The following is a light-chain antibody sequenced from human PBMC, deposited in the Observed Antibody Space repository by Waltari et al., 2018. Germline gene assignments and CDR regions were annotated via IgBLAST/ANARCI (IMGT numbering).Light chain of an antibody. CDR3: SSYTSSYNLV. J-gene: IGLJ2*01. Sequence: QSALTQPASVSGSPGQSITISCTGTSSDVGGYDYVSWYQQHPGKAPKLMVYEVINRPSGVANRFAGSMSGNTASLTISGLQAEDEADYYCSSYTSSYNLVFGGGTKLTVL. CDR1: SSDVGGYDY. CDR2: EVI. V-gene: IGLV2-14*01.